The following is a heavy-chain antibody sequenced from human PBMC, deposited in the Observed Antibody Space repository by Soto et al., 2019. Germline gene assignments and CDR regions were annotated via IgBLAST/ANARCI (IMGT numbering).Heavy chain of an antibody. CDR2: INHSGST. Sequence: SETLSLTCAVYGGSFSGYYWSWIRQPPGKGLEWIGEINHSGSTNYNPSLKSRVTISVDTSKNQFSLKLSSVTAADTAVYYCARDRYYGSGSYYNKRRHYFDYWGQGTLVTVSS. J-gene: IGHJ4*02. CDR3: ARDRYYGSGSYYNKRRHYFDY. D-gene: IGHD3-10*01. CDR1: GGSFSGYY. V-gene: IGHV4-34*01.